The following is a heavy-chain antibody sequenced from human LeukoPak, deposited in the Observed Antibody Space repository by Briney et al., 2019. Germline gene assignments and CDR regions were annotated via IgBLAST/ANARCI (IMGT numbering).Heavy chain of an antibody. V-gene: IGHV1-46*01. J-gene: IGHJ4*02. D-gene: IGHD1-1*01. Sequence: ASVKVSCKASGYSFTTHHMHWVRQAPGQGLEWMGIIKLRDGCTTTFAQKFQGRVTMTTDTSTSTVYLDLGSLRSEDTAVYFCARDYNWSFDYWGQGSLVTVSS. CDR3: ARDYNWSFDY. CDR2: IKLRDGCT. CDR1: GYSFTTHH.